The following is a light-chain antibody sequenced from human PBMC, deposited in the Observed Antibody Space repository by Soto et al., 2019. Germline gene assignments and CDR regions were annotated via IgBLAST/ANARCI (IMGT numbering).Light chain of an antibody. CDR2: EVT. CDR1: SSDVGAYNY. CDR3: GSKRDSSTLFA. Sequence: QSVLTQPASVSGSPGQSITISCTGTSSDVGAYNYVSWYQHHPGKVPKLLIYEVTNRPSGVSDRFSGSKSGNTASLTISGLQAEDEADYYCGSKRDSSTLFAFGTGTKVTVL. J-gene: IGLJ1*01. V-gene: IGLV2-14*01.